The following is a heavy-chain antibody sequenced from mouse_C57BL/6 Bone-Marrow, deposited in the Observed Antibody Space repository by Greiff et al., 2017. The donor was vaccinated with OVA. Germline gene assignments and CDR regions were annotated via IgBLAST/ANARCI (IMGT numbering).Heavy chain of an antibody. CDR3: AREKSSYYFDD. D-gene: IGHD1-3*01. V-gene: IGHV1-55*01. CDR2: IYPGSGST. J-gene: IGHJ2*01. CDR1: GYTFTSYW. Sequence: QVHVKQSGAELVKPGASVKMSCKASGYTFTSYWITWVKQRPGQGLEWIGDIYPGSGSTNYNEKFKSKATLTVDTSSSTAYMQLSSLTSEDSAVYYCAREKSSYYFDDWGQGTTLTVSS.